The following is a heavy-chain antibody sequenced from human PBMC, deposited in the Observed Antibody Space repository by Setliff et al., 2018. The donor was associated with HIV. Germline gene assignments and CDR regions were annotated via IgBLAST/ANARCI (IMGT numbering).Heavy chain of an antibody. V-gene: IGHV1-18*01. Sequence: GASVKVSCKASNYTFTSFGISWVRQAPGQGLEWMGWVSAYNGDTTYAPRLQGRVTMTTDTATNTAYMELRSLRSDDTAVYYCARGEVEYSSDWRPERYWFFDLWGRGTPVTVSS. D-gene: IGHD6-19*01. CDR2: VSAYNGDT. J-gene: IGHJ2*01. CDR3: ARGEVEYSSDWRPERYWFFDL. CDR1: NYTFTSFG.